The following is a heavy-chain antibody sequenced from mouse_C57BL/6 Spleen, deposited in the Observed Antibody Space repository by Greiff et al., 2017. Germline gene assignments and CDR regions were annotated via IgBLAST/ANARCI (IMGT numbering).Heavy chain of an antibody. Sequence: QVQLQQSGAELVKPGASVKMSCKASGYTFTSYWITWVKQRPGQGLEWIGDIYPGSGSTNYNEKFKSKATLTVDTSSSTAYMQLSSLTSEDSAVYYCARSRVTYWYFDVWGTGTTVTVSS. CDR3: ARSRVTYWYFDV. D-gene: IGHD2-2*01. J-gene: IGHJ1*03. CDR1: GYTFTSYW. V-gene: IGHV1-55*01. CDR2: IYPGSGST.